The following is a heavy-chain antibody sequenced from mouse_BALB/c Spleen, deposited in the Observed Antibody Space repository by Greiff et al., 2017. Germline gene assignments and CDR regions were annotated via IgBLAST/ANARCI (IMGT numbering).Heavy chain of an antibody. CDR2: ISSGSSTI. V-gene: IGHV5-17*02. CDR3: ARGGWCFGY. CDR1: GFTFSSFG. D-gene: IGHD1-1*02. J-gene: IGHJ2*01. Sequence: EVHLVESGGGLVQPGGSLKLSCAASGFTFSSFGMHWVRQAPEKGLEWVAYISSGSSTIYYADTVKGRFTISRDNPKNTLFLQMTSLRSEDTAMYYCARGGWCFGYWGQGTTLTVSS.